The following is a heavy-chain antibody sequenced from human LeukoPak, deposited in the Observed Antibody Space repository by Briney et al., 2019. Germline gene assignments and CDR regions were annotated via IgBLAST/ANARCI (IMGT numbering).Heavy chain of an antibody. V-gene: IGHV1-8*02. J-gene: IGHJ6*02. CDR2: MNPNSGNT. Sequence: ASVNVSCKASGYTFTSYGINWVRQATGQGLEWMGWMNPNSGNTGYAQKFQGRVTMTRNTSISTAYIELSSLRSEDTAVYYCARGGGYVSTYGMDVWGQGTTVTVSS. CDR3: ARGGGYVSTYGMDV. D-gene: IGHD5-12*01. CDR1: GYTFTSYG.